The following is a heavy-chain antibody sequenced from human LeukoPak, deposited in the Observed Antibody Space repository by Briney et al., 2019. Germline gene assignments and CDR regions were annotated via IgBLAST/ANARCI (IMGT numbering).Heavy chain of an antibody. Sequence: SETLSLTCTVSGGSLSSSSYYWGWIRQPPGKGLEWIGTIFYSGTTYYNPSLKSRVTISVDTSKNQFSLNLSSVTAADTALYYCARLPRATIGATNYFDFWGQGTLVTVSS. CDR3: ARLPRATIGATNYFDF. J-gene: IGHJ4*02. CDR1: GGSLSSSSYY. D-gene: IGHD5-24*01. V-gene: IGHV4-39*01. CDR2: IFYSGTT.